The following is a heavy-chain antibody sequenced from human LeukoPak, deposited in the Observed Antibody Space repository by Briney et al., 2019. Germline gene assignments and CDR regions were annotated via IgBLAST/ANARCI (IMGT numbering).Heavy chain of an antibody. D-gene: IGHD6-19*01. Sequence: ASVKVSCKASGYTFTIYGISWVRQAPGQGLEWMGWISGYNGNTNYAQKLQGRVTMTTDTSTSTAYMEVRSLRSDDTAVYYCARDEVAVAGKRVDYWGQGTLVTVSS. V-gene: IGHV1-18*01. J-gene: IGHJ4*02. CDR1: GYTFTIYG. CDR2: ISGYNGNT. CDR3: ARDEVAVAGKRVDY.